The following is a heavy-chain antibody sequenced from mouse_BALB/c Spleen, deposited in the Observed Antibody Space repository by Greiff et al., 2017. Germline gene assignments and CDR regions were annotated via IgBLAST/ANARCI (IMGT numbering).Heavy chain of an antibody. D-gene: IGHD2-4*01. CDR1: GYTFTDYW. Sequence: QVQLQQPGAELVMPGASVKMSCKASGYTFTDYWMHWVKQRPGQGLEWIGAIDTSDSYTSYNQKFKGKATLTVDKSSSTAYMQLSSLTSEDSAVYYCAVITTGAMDYWGQGTSVTVSS. CDR3: AVITTGAMDY. CDR2: IDTSDSYT. J-gene: IGHJ4*01. V-gene: IGHV1-69*01.